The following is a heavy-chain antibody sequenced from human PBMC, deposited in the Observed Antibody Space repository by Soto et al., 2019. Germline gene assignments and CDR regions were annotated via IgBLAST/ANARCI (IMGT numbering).Heavy chain of an antibody. V-gene: IGHV1-18*01. D-gene: IGHD1-1*01. CDR3: ARGRYGDY. Sequence: QVHLVQSGAEVKNPGASVKASSKGPGYDFTTYGTTWVRQPPGKGLEWRAWISAHKGNTNYAPNLQGRVTVTRDTSTSTAYIELRSLRSDDTAVYYCARGRYGDYWGQGALVTVSS. CDR1: GYDFTTYG. CDR2: ISAHKGNT. J-gene: IGHJ4*02.